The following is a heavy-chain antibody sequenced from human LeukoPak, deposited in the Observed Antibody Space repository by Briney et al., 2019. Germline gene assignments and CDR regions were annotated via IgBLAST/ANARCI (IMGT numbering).Heavy chain of an antibody. Sequence: PGGSLRLSCAAPGFTFHDYYMSWIRHVPGKGLEWVSHISGLGISTKYGDSVKGRFTISRDNAKNSLYLQINSLGAEDTAVYYCARRYYYDTSGYSIDHWGQGTLVTVSA. D-gene: IGHD3-22*01. J-gene: IGHJ4*02. CDR2: ISGLGIST. V-gene: IGHV3-11*04. CDR1: GFTFHDYY. CDR3: ARRYYYDTSGYSIDH.